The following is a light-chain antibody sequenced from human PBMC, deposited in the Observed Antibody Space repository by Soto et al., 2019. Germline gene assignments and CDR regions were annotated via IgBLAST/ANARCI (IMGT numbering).Light chain of an antibody. CDR1: QSISSN. CDR2: GAS. J-gene: IGKJ5*01. V-gene: IGKV3D-15*01. CDR3: QQYNEWPQIT. Sequence: EIVMTQSPPSLSVSPLERALLSWRVSQSISSNLAWYQQKPGQAPRLLISGASTRATGIPARFSGSGSGSEFTLTISSLQSEDFAVYYCQQYNEWPQITFGQGTRLEI.